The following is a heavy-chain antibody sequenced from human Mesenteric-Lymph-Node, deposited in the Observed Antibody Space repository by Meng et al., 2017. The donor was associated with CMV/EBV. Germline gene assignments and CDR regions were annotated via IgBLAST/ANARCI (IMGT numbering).Heavy chain of an antibody. CDR1: GGSINSTTYY. V-gene: IGHV4-39*07. J-gene: IGHJ4*02. CDR3: ARSRLDY. Sequence: SETLSLTCTVSGGSINSTTYYWAWIRQTPGNGLEWLGSIYHSGTTYDNPSLKSRVRISVDTSKNQFSLKLSSVTAADTAVYYCARSRLDYWGQGTLVTVSS. CDR2: IYHSGTT.